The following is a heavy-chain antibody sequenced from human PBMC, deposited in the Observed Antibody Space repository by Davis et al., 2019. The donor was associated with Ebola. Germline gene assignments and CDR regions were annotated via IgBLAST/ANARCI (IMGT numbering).Heavy chain of an antibody. D-gene: IGHD2-2*01. V-gene: IGHV5-10-1*01. Sequence: GESLKISCKASGYRFTNYWISWVRQMPGKGLEWIGRIAPSDSDTRYRPSFQGHVTISVDKSISTTFLQWSSLEASDTAMYYCATHCSTTSCHAPSWGQGTLVTVSS. J-gene: IGHJ5*02. CDR2: IAPSDSDT. CDR1: GYRFTNYW. CDR3: ATHCSTTSCHAPS.